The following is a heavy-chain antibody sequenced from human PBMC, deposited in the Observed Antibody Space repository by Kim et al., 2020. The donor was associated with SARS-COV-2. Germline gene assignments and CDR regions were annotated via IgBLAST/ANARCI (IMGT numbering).Heavy chain of an antibody. Sequence: GGSLRLSCAASGFTFSDFFMDWVRQSPGKGLEWIGRSRNRANSYVTEYAASVEDRFRISRDDSQTALYLQMNNLKTEDTAVYYCTRKGDYGHNSKQDAFDFWGQGTMVTVSP. CDR3: TRKGDYGHNSKQDAFDF. V-gene: IGHV3-72*01. J-gene: IGHJ3*01. D-gene: IGHD4-17*01. CDR2: SRNRANSYVT. CDR1: GFTFSDFF.